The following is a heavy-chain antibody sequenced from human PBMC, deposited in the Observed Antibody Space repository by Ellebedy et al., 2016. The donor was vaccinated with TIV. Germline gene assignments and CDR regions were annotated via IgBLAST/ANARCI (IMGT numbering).Heavy chain of an antibody. Sequence: LRLSXTVSGGSISSGGYYWSWIRQHPGKGLEWIGYIYYSGSTYYNPSLKSRVTISVDTSKNQFSLKLSSVTAADTAVYYCARESVHYDHHAFDIWGHGTMVTVSS. D-gene: IGHD3-22*01. CDR3: ARESVHYDHHAFDI. CDR2: IYYSGST. V-gene: IGHV4-31*03. J-gene: IGHJ3*02. CDR1: GGSISSGGYY.